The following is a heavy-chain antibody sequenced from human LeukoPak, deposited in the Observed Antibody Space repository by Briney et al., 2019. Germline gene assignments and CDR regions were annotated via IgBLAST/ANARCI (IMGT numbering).Heavy chain of an antibody. V-gene: IGHV3-48*03. Sequence: GGSLRLSCAASGLTSSSYEMNWVRQAPGKGLEWVSYISSSGSTIYYADSVKGRFTISRDNAKNSLYLQMNSLRAEDTAVYYCARGDDYGSAGDYFDYWGQGTLVTVSS. CDR2: ISSSGSTI. D-gene: IGHD3-10*01. J-gene: IGHJ4*02. CDR3: ARGDDYGSAGDYFDY. CDR1: GLTSSSYE.